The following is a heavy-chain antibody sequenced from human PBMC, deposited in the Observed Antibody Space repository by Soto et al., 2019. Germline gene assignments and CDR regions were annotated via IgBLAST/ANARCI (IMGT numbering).Heavy chain of an antibody. CDR2: IYYSGST. CDR1: GGSISSGSYY. CDR3: ARVDSSGWYRYNWFDP. J-gene: IGHJ5*02. V-gene: IGHV4-31*03. Sequence: SETLSLTCTVSGGSISSGSYYWSWIRQHPGKGLECIGYIYYSGSTYYNPSLKSRVTISVDTSKNQFSLKLSSVTAADTAVYYCARVDSSGWYRYNWFDPWGQGTLVTVS. D-gene: IGHD6-19*01.